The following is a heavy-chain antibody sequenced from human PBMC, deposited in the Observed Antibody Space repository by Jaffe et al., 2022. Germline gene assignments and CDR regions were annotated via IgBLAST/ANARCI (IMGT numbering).Heavy chain of an antibody. J-gene: IGHJ6*03. CDR2: ISGSGGST. D-gene: IGHD2-2*01. Sequence: EVQLLESGGGLVQPGGSLRLSCAASGFTFSSYAMSWVRQAPGKGLEWVSAISGSGGSTYYADSVKGRFTISRDNSKNTLYLQMNSLRAEDTAVYYCAKEGDVVVPAAINMDVWGKGTTVTVSS. V-gene: IGHV3-23*01. CDR3: AKEGDVVVPAAINMDV. CDR1: GFTFSSYA.